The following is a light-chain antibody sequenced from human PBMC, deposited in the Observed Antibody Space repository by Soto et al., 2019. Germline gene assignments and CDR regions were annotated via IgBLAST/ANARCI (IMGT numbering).Light chain of an antibody. J-gene: IGLJ1*01. V-gene: IGLV2-14*01. Sequence: QSALTQPAFVSGSPGQSITISCTGTNSDVGGYNFVSWYQQHPGKVPKLMIYDVTNRPSGVSNRFSGSKSGSTASLTISGLQAEDEADYYCSSYTSSSTLVFGTGTKLTVL. CDR3: SSYTSSSTLV. CDR1: NSDVGGYNF. CDR2: DVT.